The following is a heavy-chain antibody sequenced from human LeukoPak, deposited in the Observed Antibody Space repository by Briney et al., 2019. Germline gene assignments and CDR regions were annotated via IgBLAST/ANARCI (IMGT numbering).Heavy chain of an antibody. V-gene: IGHV4-4*08. J-gene: IGHJ5*01. CDR1: DDSISDYY. Sequence: SETPSLTCTASDDSISDYYRGWIRQPPGKGLEWIGYFYNSGRSTYNPSLKSRITISIDTSKNQFSLKLSSVTAADTAVYYCASGKSITAAEELDSWGQGTLVTVSS. D-gene: IGHD6-13*01. CDR3: ASGKSITAAEELDS. CDR2: FYNSGRS.